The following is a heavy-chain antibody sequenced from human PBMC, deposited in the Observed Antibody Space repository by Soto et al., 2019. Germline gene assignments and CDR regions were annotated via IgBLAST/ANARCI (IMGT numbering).Heavy chain of an antibody. CDR2: IYYSGST. D-gene: IGHD2-2*01. CDR1: GGSISSGGYY. J-gene: IGHJ4*02. CDR3: ARFNHCISTSCSGGQWTTVSTDFDY. Sequence: QVQLQESGPGLVKPSQTLSLTCTVSGGSISSGGYYWSWIRQHPGKGLEWIGYIYYSGSTYYNPSLKSRVTISVDTSKNQFSLKLSSVTAADTAVYYCARFNHCISTSCSGGQWTTVSTDFDYWGQGTLVTVSS. V-gene: IGHV4-31*03.